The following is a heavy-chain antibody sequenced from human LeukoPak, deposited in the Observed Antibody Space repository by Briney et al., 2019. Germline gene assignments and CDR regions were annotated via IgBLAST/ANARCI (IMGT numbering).Heavy chain of an antibody. J-gene: IGHJ4*02. CDR3: AREGPSSSWETFFDY. V-gene: IGHV3-7*01. CDR1: GFTFSSYW. CDR2: IKQDGSEK. D-gene: IGHD6-13*01. Sequence: GGSLRLSCAASGFTFSSYWMSWVRQAPGKGLEWVANIKQDGSEKYYVDSVKGRFTISRDNAKNSLYLQMNSLRAEDTAVYYCAREGPSSSWETFFDYWGQGTLVTVSS.